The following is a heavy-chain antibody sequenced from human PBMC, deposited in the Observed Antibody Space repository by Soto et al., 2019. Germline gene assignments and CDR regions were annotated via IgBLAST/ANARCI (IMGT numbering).Heavy chain of an antibody. CDR2: IKMKSDGATR. J-gene: IGHJ6*02. CDR3: TTLGSHYYCHNFDV. Sequence: EVKLVESGGGLVTPGGSLRLSCAASGFTFSNAWMNWVRQAPGKGLEWVGLIKMKSDGATRHYGAPVNGRFTISRDDSKSTLYLQMSSLKPEDTAVYYCTTLGSHYYCHNFDVWGQWTTVTVSS. V-gene: IGHV3-15*07. CDR1: GFTFSNAW.